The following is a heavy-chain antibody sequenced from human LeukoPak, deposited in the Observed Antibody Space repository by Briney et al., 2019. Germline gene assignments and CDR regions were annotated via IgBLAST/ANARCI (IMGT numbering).Heavy chain of an antibody. J-gene: IGHJ3*02. CDR1: GFTFSSYG. V-gene: IGHV3-33*01. Sequence: PGGSLRLSCAASGFTFSSYGMHWVRQAPGKGLEWVAVIWYDGSNKYYADSVKGRFTISRDNSKNTLYLQMNSLRAEDTAVYYCARYYYDSSGYYYPPNDAFDIWGQGTMVTVSS. CDR2: IWYDGSNK. D-gene: IGHD3-22*01. CDR3: ARYYYDSSGYYYPPNDAFDI.